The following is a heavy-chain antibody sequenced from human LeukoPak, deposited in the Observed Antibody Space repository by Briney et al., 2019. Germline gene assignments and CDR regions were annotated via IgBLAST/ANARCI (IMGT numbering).Heavy chain of an antibody. V-gene: IGHV3-74*01. D-gene: IGHD6-19*01. CDR3: ARTDSSGWCWFDP. Sequence: GGSLRLSCAASGFTFSSYWMHWVRQAPGKGLVWVSRINSDGSSTSYADSVKGRFTISRDNAKNTLYLQMNSLRAEGTAVYYCARTDSSGWCWFDPWGQGTLVTVSS. CDR2: INSDGSST. CDR1: GFTFSSYW. J-gene: IGHJ5*02.